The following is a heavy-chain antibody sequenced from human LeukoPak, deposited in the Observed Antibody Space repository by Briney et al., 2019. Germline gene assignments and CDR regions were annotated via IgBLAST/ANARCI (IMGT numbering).Heavy chain of an antibody. CDR1: GYTFTSYD. CDR3: ARGVDTYDFWSGYYMPYYYYGMDV. CDR2: MNPNSGNT. J-gene: IGHJ6*02. Sequence: GASVTVSCKASGYTFTSYDINWVRQATGQGLEWMGWMNPNSGNTGYAQKFQGRVTMTRNTSISTAYMELSSLRSEDTAVYYCARGVDTYDFWSGYYMPYYYYGMDVWGQGTTVTVSS. V-gene: IGHV1-8*01. D-gene: IGHD3-3*01.